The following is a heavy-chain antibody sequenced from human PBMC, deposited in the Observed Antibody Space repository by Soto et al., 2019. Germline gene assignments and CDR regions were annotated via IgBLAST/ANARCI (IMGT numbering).Heavy chain of an antibody. CDR1: GGSVSSGSYY. D-gene: IGHD3-22*01. J-gene: IGHJ3*02. V-gene: IGHV4-61*01. CDR3: ARGFNYYDRGYAFDI. CDR2: IYYSGST. Sequence: SETLSLTCTVSGGSVSSGSYYWSWIRQPPGKGLEWIGYIYYSGSTNYNPSLKSRVTISVDTSKNQFSLKLSSVTAADTAVYYCARGFNYYDRGYAFDIWGQGTMVTVSS.